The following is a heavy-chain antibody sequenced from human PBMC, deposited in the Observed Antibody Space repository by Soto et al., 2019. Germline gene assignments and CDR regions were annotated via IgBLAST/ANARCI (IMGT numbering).Heavy chain of an antibody. Sequence: EVQLLESGGGLVQPGGSLRLSCAASGFTFSSYAMSWVRQAPGKGLEWVAAISGSGGSTYYADSVKGRFTISRDNSKNTLYLKMNRMTAEDTAVYYSETNRSRSQWALFDYWGQGTLVTVSS. J-gene: IGHJ4*02. CDR3: ETNRSRSQWALFDY. CDR1: GFTFSSYA. V-gene: IGHV3-23*01. CDR2: ISGSGGST. D-gene: IGHD2-8*01.